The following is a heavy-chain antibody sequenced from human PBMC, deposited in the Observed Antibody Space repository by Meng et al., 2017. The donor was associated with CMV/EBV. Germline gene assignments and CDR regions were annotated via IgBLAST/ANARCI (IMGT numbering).Heavy chain of an antibody. D-gene: IGHD3-3*01. V-gene: IGHV3-30*09. CDR1: GFTFSSYA. J-gene: IGHJ6*02. CDR2: ISYDGSNK. CDR3: AREDDFWSQGMDV. Sequence: GESLKISCAASGFTFSSYAMHWVRQAPGKGLEWVAVISYDGSNKYYADSVKGRFAISRDNSKNSLYLQMNSLRAEDTAVYYCAREDDFWSQGMDVWGQGTTVTVSS.